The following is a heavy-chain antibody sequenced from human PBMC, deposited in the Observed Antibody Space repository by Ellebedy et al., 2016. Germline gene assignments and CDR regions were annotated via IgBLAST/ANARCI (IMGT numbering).Heavy chain of an antibody. CDR3: AKWNGGWYAFEV. Sequence: SETLSLTCNVSGGSVSSDYWNWIRRPPGKGLEWIGYVFHTGTTNYNPSLKSRVTMSVETSKSQFSLGLTSVTAADTAVYYCAKWNGGWYAFEVWGQGTMVTVSS. D-gene: IGHD6-19*01. CDR2: VFHTGTT. J-gene: IGHJ3*01. V-gene: IGHV4-59*02. CDR1: GGSVSSDY.